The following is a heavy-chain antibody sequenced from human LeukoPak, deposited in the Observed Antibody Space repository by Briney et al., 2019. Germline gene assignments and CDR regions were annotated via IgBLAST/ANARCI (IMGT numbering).Heavy chain of an antibody. V-gene: IGHV1-69*06. CDR2: IIPIFGTA. Sequence: ASMKVSCKASGGTFSSYAISWVRQAPGQGLEWMGRIIPIFGTANYAQKFQGRVTITADKSTSTAYMELSSLRSEDTAVYYCARDKIAVAGTTSFDYWGQGTLVTVSS. J-gene: IGHJ4*02. CDR1: GGTFSSYA. CDR3: ARDKIAVAGTTSFDY. D-gene: IGHD6-19*01.